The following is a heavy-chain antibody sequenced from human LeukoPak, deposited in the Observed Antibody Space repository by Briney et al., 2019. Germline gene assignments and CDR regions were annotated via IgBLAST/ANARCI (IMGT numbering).Heavy chain of an antibody. CDR1: GFTFSSYS. Sequence: GGSLRLSCPASGFTFSSYSMNWVRQAPGKGLEWVSSISSSSSYIYYADSVKGRFTISRDNAKNSLYLQMNSLRAEDTAVYYCASSSWDLGAFDIWGQGTMVTVSS. J-gene: IGHJ3*02. V-gene: IGHV3-21*01. CDR3: ASSSWDLGAFDI. D-gene: IGHD6-13*01. CDR2: ISSSSSYI.